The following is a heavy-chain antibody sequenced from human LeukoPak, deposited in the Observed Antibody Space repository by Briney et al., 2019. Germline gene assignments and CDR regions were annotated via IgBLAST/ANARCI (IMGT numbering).Heavy chain of an antibody. Sequence: GGSLRISCAGSGITLSNYGMSWVRQAPGKGLEWVAGISDSGGRANYADSVKGRFTISRDNPKNTLYLQMNSLRAEDTAVYFCAKRGVVIRVILVGYHKEAYYFDSSGQGALVTVSS. CDR2: ISDSGGRA. V-gene: IGHV3-23*01. D-gene: IGHD3-22*01. CDR1: GITLSNYG. J-gene: IGHJ4*02. CDR3: AKRGVVIRVILVGYHKEAYYFDS.